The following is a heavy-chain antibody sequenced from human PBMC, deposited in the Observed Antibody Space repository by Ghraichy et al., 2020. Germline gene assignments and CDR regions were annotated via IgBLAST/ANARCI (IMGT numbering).Heavy chain of an antibody. Sequence: SETLSLTCDVSGGSISSSNWWSWVRQPPGKGLEWIGEIYHSGYTNYNPTLKSRVTMTLDKSKNQFSLKLSSVTVADTAVYYCARDGSGRRGPSITWFDPWGQGTLVTVSS. CDR2: IYHSGYT. J-gene: IGHJ5*02. V-gene: IGHV4-4*02. CDR1: GGSISSSNW. D-gene: IGHD3-3*01. CDR3: ARDGSGRRGPSITWFDP.